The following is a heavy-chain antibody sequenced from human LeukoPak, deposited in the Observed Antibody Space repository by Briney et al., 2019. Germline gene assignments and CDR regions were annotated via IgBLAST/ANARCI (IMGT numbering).Heavy chain of an antibody. V-gene: IGHV4-31*03. D-gene: IGHD1-26*01. CDR1: GGSISSGGYY. CDR3: ARALDSGGGFDP. CDR2: IYYSGST. J-gene: IGHJ5*02. Sequence: PSETLSLTCTVSGGSISSGGYYWSWLRQHPGKGLEWIGYIYYSGSTYYNPSLKSRVTISVDTSKNQFSLKLSSVTAADTAVYYCARALDSGGGFDPWGQGTLVTVSS.